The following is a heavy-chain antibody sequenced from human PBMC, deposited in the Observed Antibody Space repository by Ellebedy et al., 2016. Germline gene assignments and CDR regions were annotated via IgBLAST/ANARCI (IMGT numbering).Heavy chain of an antibody. CDR2: IYRGST. J-gene: IGHJ4*02. CDR1: GGSISSHY. Sequence: GSLRLXXSVSGGSISSHYWSWIRQSPGKRLEWIGNIYRGSTNYNRSLKSRVSMSVDMSNDQFSLKLTSVTAADTAMYYCVGVGKWPLFEYWGQGTLVTVSS. CDR3: VGVGKWPLFEY. V-gene: IGHV4-59*11. D-gene: IGHD3-16*01.